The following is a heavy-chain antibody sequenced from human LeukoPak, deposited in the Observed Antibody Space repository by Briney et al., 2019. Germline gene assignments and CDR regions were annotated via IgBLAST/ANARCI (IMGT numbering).Heavy chain of an antibody. J-gene: IGHJ4*02. Sequence: GRSLRLSCAASGFTFSSYDMHWVRQAPGKGLEWVTVISYDGSNKYYGDSVKGRFTISRDNSKNTLYLRMNSLRAEDTAVYYCAKEGSNGDFDYWGQGTLVTVSS. CDR3: AKEGSNGDFDY. CDR1: GFTFSSYD. CDR2: ISYDGSNK. D-gene: IGHD1-26*01. V-gene: IGHV3-30*18.